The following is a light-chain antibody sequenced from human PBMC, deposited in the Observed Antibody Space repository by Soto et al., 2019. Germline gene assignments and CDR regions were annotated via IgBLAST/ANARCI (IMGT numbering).Light chain of an antibody. V-gene: IGLV2-8*01. CDR2: EVT. CDR1: ISDVGGFNY. CDR3: SSYAGSNSRVV. J-gene: IGLJ2*01. Sequence: QSVLTQPPSASGSPGQSVTISCTGTISDVGGFNYVSWYQQHPGKAPKLLIYEVTKRPSGVPDRFSGSKSGNTASLTVSGVQAEDEADYYCSSYAGSNSRVVFGGGTQLTVL.